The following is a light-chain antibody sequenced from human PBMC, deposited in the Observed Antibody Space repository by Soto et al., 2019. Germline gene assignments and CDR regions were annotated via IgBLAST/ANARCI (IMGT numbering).Light chain of an antibody. J-gene: IGKJ1*01. CDR3: QHYDSYSEA. V-gene: IGKV1-5*03. CDR2: KAS. CDR1: QTISSW. Sequence: DIQMTQSPSTLSGSVGDRVTITCRASQTISSWLAWYQQKPGKAPKLLIYKASTLQSGVPSRFSGSGSGTEFTLTISSLQPDDFATYYCQHYDSYSEAFGPGTKVELK.